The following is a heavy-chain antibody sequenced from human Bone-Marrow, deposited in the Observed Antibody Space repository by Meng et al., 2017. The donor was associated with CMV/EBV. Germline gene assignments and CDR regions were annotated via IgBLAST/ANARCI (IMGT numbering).Heavy chain of an antibody. CDR2: IWYDGSNK. CDR3: AKAYCSSTSCYSPHYGMDV. CDR1: GFTFSSYG. Sequence: GESLKISCAASGFTFSSYGMHWVRQAPGKGLEWVAVIWYDGSNKYYADSVKGRFTISRDNSKNTLYLQMNSLRAEDTAVYYCAKAYCSSTSCYSPHYGMDVWGQGTTVTGSS. V-gene: IGHV3-33*06. D-gene: IGHD2-2*01. J-gene: IGHJ6*01.